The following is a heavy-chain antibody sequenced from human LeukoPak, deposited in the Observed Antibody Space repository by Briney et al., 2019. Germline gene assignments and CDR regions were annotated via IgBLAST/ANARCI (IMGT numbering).Heavy chain of an antibody. Sequence: ASVKASCKASGGTFSSYTISWVRQAPGQGLEWMGRIIPILGIANYAQKFQGGVTITADKSTSTAYMELSSLRSEDTAVYYCARGSYGDYEQAYFDLWGRGTLVTVSS. CDR3: ARGSYGDYEQAYFDL. D-gene: IGHD4-17*01. CDR2: IIPILGIA. J-gene: IGHJ2*01. CDR1: GGTFSSYT. V-gene: IGHV1-69*02.